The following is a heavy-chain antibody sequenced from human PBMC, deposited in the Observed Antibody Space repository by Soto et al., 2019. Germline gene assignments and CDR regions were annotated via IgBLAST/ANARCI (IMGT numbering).Heavy chain of an antibody. CDR1: GGTFSSYA. J-gene: IGHJ5*02. V-gene: IGHV1-69*01. CDR3: SWSGFSGWFDP. CDR2: IIPMFGTA. Sequence: VKVSCKASGGTFSSYAINWVRQAPGQGLEWMGGIIPMFGTANYAQKFQGRVTITADESTSTAYMELSSLRSEDTAVYFCSWSGFSGWFDPWGQGTLVTVSS. D-gene: IGHD3-3*01.